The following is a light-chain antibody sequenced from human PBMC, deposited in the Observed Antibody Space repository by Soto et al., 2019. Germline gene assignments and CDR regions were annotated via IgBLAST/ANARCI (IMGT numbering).Light chain of an antibody. J-gene: IGKJ1*01. V-gene: IGKV1-39*01. CDR2: AAS. CDR3: QQSYETPWT. Sequence: DIQMTQSPSSLSASVGDRVSITFRASQSISSYLNWYQQRPGKAPHLLIYAASSLQSGVPSRFSGSGSGTDFTLTISSLQPEDFVSYYCQQSYETPWTFGQGTKVEIK. CDR1: QSISSY.